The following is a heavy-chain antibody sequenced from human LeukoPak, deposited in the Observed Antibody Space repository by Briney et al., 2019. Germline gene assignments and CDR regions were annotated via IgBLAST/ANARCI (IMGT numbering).Heavy chain of an antibody. V-gene: IGHV3-53*01. CDR3: ARAGFRSYSSSWASIFDAFDI. D-gene: IGHD6-13*01. J-gene: IGHJ3*02. CDR2: IYSGGGT. CDR1: GFTVSNTY. Sequence: GGSLRLSCAASGFTVSNTYMSWVRQAPGKGLEWVSLIYSGGGTYSADSVKGRFTISRDISKNTLYLQTNSLRAEDTAVYYCARAGFRSYSSSWASIFDAFDIWGQGTMVTVSS.